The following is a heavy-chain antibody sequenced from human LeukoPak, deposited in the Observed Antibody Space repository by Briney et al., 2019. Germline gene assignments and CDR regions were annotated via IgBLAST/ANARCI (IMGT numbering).Heavy chain of an antibody. CDR3: ARARSGWPHDAFDI. CDR1: GYTFTSYA. CDR2: IDTNTGNP. J-gene: IGHJ3*02. Sequence: ASVKVSCKASGYTFTSYAMNWVRQAPGQGLEWVGWIDTNTGNPTYAQGFTGRFVFSLDTSVNTAYLQISSLKAEDTAVYYCARARSGWPHDAFDIWGQGTMVTVSS. V-gene: IGHV7-4-1*02. D-gene: IGHD6-19*01.